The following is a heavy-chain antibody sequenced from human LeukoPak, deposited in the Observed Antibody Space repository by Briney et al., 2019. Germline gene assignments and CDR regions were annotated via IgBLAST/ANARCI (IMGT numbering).Heavy chain of an antibody. V-gene: IGHV3-23*01. CDR1: GFTFSSYA. J-gene: IGHJ4*02. CDR3: AKGRAQGHFDY. Sequence: GGSLRLSCAASGFTFSSYAMSWVRQAPGKGPEWVSAISGSGGSTYYADSVKGRFTISRDNSKNTLYLQMSSLRAEDTAVYYCAKGRAQGHFDYWGEGTLVTVSS. CDR2: ISGSGGST.